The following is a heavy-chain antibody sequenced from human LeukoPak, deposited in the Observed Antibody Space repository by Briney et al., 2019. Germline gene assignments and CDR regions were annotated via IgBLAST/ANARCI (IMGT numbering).Heavy chain of an antibody. D-gene: IGHD2-2*01. CDR1: GGSFTDYF. V-gene: IGHV4-34*01. CDR2: INHSGNT. Sequence: SETLSLTCAVYGGSFTDYFLSWIRQPPGKGLEWLGEINHSGNTNYNPSLKSRVTISMDSSKNQFSLKLSSVTAADTAVYYCARGGNCRTTNCLLDPWGQGTLVTVSS. CDR3: ARGGNCRTTNCLLDP. J-gene: IGHJ5*02.